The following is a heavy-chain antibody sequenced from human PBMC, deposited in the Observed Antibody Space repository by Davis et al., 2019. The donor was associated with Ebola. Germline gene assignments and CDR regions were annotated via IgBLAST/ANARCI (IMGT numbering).Heavy chain of an antibody. CDR2: IIPIFGTA. D-gene: IGHD2-15*01. CDR1: GYTFTSYG. Sequence: SVKVSCKASGYTFTSYGISWVRQAPGQGLEWMGGIIPIFGTANYAQKFQGRVTITADKSTSTAYMELSSLRSEDTAVYYCARRGYCSGGSCLRYYYYYGMDVWGQGTTVTVSS. V-gene: IGHV1-69*06. J-gene: IGHJ6*02. CDR3: ARRGYCSGGSCLRYYYYYGMDV.